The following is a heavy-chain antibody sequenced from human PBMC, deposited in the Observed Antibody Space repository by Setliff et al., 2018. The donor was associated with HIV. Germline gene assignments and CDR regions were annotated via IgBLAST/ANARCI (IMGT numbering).Heavy chain of an antibody. Sequence: WASVKVSCKASGYTFTSYYMHWVRQAPGQGLEWMGIINPSGGSTSYAQKFQGRVTMTRDMSTSTVYMELGSLRSEDTAIYYCARDPSYSPYYDFWSGYYPHDALDIWGQGTMVTVSS. D-gene: IGHD3-3*01. CDR2: INPSGGST. J-gene: IGHJ3*02. CDR3: ARDPSYSPYYDFWSGYYPHDALDI. CDR1: GYTFTSYY. V-gene: IGHV1-46*01.